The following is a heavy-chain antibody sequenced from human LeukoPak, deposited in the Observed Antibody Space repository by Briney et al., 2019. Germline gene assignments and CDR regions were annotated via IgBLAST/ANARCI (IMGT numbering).Heavy chain of an antibody. CDR3: AKCNRYYYDSSGYSAADY. D-gene: IGHD3-22*01. CDR2: IYSGGST. J-gene: IGHJ4*02. CDR1: GFTVSSNY. V-gene: IGHV3-53*01. Sequence: GGSLRLSCAVSGFTVSSNYMSWVRQAPGKGLEWVSVIYSGGSTYYADSVKGRFTISRDNSKNTLYLQMNSLRAEDTAVYYCAKCNRYYYDSSGYSAADYWGQGTLVTVSS.